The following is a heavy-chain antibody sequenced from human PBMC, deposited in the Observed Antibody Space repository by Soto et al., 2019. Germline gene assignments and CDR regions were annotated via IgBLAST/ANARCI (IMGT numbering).Heavy chain of an antibody. V-gene: IGHV3-23*01. J-gene: IGHJ4*02. CDR2: ISGSGGGT. CDR1: GFTFSSYA. D-gene: IGHD3-22*01. CDR3: AKALAYYDSSGTFDY. Sequence: GGSLRLSCAASGFTFSSYAMSWVRQAPGKGLEWVSTISGSGGGTYYADSVKGRFTISRDNSKNTLYLQMNSLRAEDTAIYYCAKALAYYDSSGTFDYWGQGTLVTVSS.